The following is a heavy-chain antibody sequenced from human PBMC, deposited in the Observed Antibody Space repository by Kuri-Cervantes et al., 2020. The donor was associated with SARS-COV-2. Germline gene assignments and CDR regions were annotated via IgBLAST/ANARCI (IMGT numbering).Heavy chain of an antibody. CDR3: ARSARAAGTYYYYGMDV. Sequence: GGSLRLSCAASGLTFSSYAMHWVRQAPGKGLEWVAVISYDGSNKYYADSVKGRFTISRDNSKNTLYLQMNSLRAEDTAVYYCARSARAAGTYYYYGMDVWGQGTTVTVSS. CDR1: GLTFSSYA. CDR2: ISYDGSNK. V-gene: IGHV3-30-3*01. J-gene: IGHJ6*02. D-gene: IGHD6-13*01.